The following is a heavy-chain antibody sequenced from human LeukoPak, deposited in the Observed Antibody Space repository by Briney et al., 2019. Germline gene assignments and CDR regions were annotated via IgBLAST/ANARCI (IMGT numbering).Heavy chain of an antibody. Sequence: SETLSLTCTVSGGSISSGDYYWSWIRQPPGKGLEWIGNIYYSGSTYYNPSLKSRVTISVDTSKNQFSLKLSSVTAADTAVYYCARDLLYCSSTSCHNNWFDPWGQGTLVTVSS. CDR1: GGSISSGDYY. CDR3: ARDLLYCSSTSCHNNWFDP. V-gene: IGHV4-30-4*08. D-gene: IGHD2-2*01. J-gene: IGHJ5*02. CDR2: IYYSGST.